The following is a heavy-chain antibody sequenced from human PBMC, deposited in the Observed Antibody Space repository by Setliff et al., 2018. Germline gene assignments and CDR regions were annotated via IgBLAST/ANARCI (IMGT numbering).Heavy chain of an antibody. J-gene: IGHJ4*02. CDR2: MNPNSGNT. CDR1: GYTFTGYF. V-gene: IGHV1-8*02. CDR3: ARDRTYYGSGTYTRWFDY. D-gene: IGHD3-10*01. Sequence: GALVKVSCKASGYTFTGYFIHWVRQAPGQGLEWMGWMNPNSGNTGYAQNFQGRVSMTRNTSISTAYMELNSLTSEDTAVYYCARDRTYYGSGTYTRWFDYWGQGTLVTVSS.